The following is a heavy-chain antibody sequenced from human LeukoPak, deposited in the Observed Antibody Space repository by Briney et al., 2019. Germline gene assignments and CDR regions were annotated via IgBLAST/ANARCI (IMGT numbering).Heavy chain of an antibody. J-gene: IGHJ5*02. V-gene: IGHV7-4-1*02. CDR3: ARDVLLWFGELSGGHNWFDP. D-gene: IGHD3-10*01. Sequence: ASVKVSCKTSGYTFTDYGISWVRQAPGQGLEWMGWINTNTGNPTYAQGFTGRFVFSLDTSVSTAYLQISSLKAEDTAVYYCARDVLLWFGELSGGHNWFDPWGQGTLVTVSS. CDR2: INTNTGNP. CDR1: GYTFTDYG.